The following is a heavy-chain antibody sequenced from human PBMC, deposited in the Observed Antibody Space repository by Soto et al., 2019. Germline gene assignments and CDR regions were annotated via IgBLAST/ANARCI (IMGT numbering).Heavy chain of an antibody. D-gene: IGHD3-10*01. Sequence: KPSETLSLTCTVSGGSISSYYWSWIRQPPGKGLEWIGYIYYSGSTNYNPSLKSRVTISVDTSKNQFSLKLSSVTAADTAVYYCARDRPPTIAGSRIYYNGMHVWGQGPPVSLS. CDR2: IYYSGST. CDR1: GGSISSYY. J-gene: IGHJ6*02. CDR3: ARDRPPTIAGSRIYYNGMHV. V-gene: IGHV4-59*01.